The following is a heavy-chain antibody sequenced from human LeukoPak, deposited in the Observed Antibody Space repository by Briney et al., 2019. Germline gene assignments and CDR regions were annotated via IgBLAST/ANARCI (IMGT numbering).Heavy chain of an antibody. CDR2: ISAYNGNT. D-gene: IGHD6-13*01. V-gene: IGHV1-18*01. CDR1: GYTFTSYG. Sequence: GASVKVSCKASGYTFTSYGISWVRQAPGQGLEWMGWISAYNGNTNYAQKLQGRVTMTRNTSISTAYMELSSLRSEDTAVYYCARGISGSSWSLGYYYYYMDVWGKGTTVTVSS. J-gene: IGHJ6*03. CDR3: ARGISGSSWSLGYYYYYMDV.